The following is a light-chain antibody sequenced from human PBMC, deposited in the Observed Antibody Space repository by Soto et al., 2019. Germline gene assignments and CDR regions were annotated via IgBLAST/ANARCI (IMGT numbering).Light chain of an antibody. J-gene: IGKJ2*02. Sequence: EIVLTQSPGTLSLSPGEGATVSCRASQSVNSNLLAWFQQKPGQAPRLLIHDASRRATGIPDRFSGSGSGTDFTLSISRLEPEDFAVYYCHQYVSSPRTFGQGTKLEIK. CDR2: DAS. CDR1: QSVNSNL. CDR3: HQYVSSPRT. V-gene: IGKV3-20*01.